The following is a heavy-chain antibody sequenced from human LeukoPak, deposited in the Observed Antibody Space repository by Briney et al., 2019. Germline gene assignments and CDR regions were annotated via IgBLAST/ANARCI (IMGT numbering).Heavy chain of an antibody. J-gene: IGHJ2*01. V-gene: IGHV4-39*01. CDR1: GGSISSSSYY. CDR2: IYYSRST. D-gene: IGHD3-22*01. CDR3: ARGLSMIVVVVHDWYFDL. Sequence: SETLSLTCTVSGGSISSSSYYWGWIRQPPGKGLEWIGNIYYSRSTHYSPSLKSRVTISVDTSKNQFSLKLSSVTAADTAVYYCARGLSMIVVVVHDWYFDLWGRGTLVTVSS.